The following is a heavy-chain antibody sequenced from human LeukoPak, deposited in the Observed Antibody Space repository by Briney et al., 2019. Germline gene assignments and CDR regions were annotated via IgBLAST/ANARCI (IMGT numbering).Heavy chain of an antibody. CDR1: GYSFTGHY. Sequence: EASVKVSCKASGYSFTGHYIHWVRQAPGQGLEWMGCINPNTGGTNYAQKFQGRVTMTSDTSTTTAYMGLGSLSSDDTAVYFCSRSSAAAGAVGYWGQGTQVTVSS. CDR3: SRSSAAAGAVGY. CDR2: INPNTGGT. D-gene: IGHD6-13*01. J-gene: IGHJ4*02. V-gene: IGHV1-2*02.